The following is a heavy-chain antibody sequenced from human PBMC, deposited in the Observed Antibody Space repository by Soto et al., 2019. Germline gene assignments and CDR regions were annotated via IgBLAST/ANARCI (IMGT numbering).Heavy chain of an antibody. D-gene: IGHD2-15*01. V-gene: IGHV3-23*01. CDR2: ISGSGGST. CDR1: GFTFSSYA. J-gene: IGHJ6*03. Sequence: GGSLRLSCAASGFTFSSYAMSWVRQAPGKGLEWVSAISGSGGSTYYADSVKGRFTIFRDNSNNTMYLQMNSLRAEDTAVYYCACSGGRQDDLYYYYYMDVWGKGTTVTVSS. CDR3: ACSGGRQDDLYYYYYMDV.